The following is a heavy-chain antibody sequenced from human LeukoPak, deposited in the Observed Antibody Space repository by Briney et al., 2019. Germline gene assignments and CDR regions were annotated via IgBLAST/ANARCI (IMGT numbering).Heavy chain of an antibody. J-gene: IGHJ4*02. V-gene: IGHV3-15*01. CDR1: GFTLTNAW. Sequence: GGSLRLSQAPSGFTLTNAWTSWVRQAPGKRLECVGRIKIKTDGGTTAYAAPVKGRFTISRDDSKNTLYLQMNSPKTEDTAVYYCTTPQASRGWFSPDYLDYWGQGNPATVSS. CDR3: TTPQASRGWFSPDYLDY. CDR2: IKIKTDGGTT. D-gene: IGHD6-19*01.